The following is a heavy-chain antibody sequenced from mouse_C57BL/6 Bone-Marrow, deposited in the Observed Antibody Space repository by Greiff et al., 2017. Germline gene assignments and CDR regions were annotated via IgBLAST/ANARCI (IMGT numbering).Heavy chain of an antibody. J-gene: IGHJ1*03. CDR3: ARHYGRGFDV. CDR2: IEPSDSYT. Sequence: QVQLQQPGAELVKPGASVKLSCKASGYTFTSYWMQWVKQRPGQGLAWIGEIEPSDSYTNYNQKFKGKATLTVDTSSSTAYMQLSSLTSEDAAVYYCARHYGRGFDVWGTGTTVTVSS. CDR1: GYTFTSYW. V-gene: IGHV1-50*01. D-gene: IGHD1-1*01.